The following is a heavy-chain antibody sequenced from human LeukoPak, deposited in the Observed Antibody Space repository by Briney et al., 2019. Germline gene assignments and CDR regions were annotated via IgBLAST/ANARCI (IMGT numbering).Heavy chain of an antibody. V-gene: IGHV1-69*04. CDR3: ARDTFRLGELSPIDH. D-gene: IGHD3-16*02. CDR2: IIPILGIA. Sequence: SVKVSCKASGGTFSSYAISWVRQAPGQGLEWMGRIIPILGIANYAQKFQGRVTMTTDTSTTTAYMELRSLRSDDTAVYYCARDTFRLGELSPIDHWGQGTLVTVSS. CDR1: GGTFSSYA. J-gene: IGHJ4*02.